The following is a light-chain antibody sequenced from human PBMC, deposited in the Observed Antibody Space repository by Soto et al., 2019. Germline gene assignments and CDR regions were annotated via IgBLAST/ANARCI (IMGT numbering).Light chain of an antibody. Sequence: DIQMTQSPSSLSASVGDRVTITCRASQSISSYLNWYQQKPVKDPKLLIYAASSLQSGVPSRFSGSGSGTDFTLTISSLQPEDFATYYCQQSYSTPPWTFGQGTKVEIK. CDR3: QQSYSTPPWT. CDR1: QSISSY. J-gene: IGKJ1*01. V-gene: IGKV1-39*01. CDR2: AAS.